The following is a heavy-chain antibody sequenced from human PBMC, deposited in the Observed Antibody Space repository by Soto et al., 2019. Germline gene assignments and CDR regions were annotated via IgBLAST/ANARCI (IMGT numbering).Heavy chain of an antibody. CDR1: GFTFSSYS. CDR2: ISSSSSTI. D-gene: IGHD3-3*01. J-gene: IGHJ6*02. CDR3: ATDVLRFLESSYYYYGMDV. Sequence: EVQLVESGGGLVQPGGSLRLSCAASGFTFSSYSMNWFRQAPGKGLEWVSYISSSSSTIYYADSVKGRFTISRDNAKNSLYLQMNSLRDEDTAVYYCATDVLRFLESSYYYYGMDVWGQGTTVTVSS. V-gene: IGHV3-48*02.